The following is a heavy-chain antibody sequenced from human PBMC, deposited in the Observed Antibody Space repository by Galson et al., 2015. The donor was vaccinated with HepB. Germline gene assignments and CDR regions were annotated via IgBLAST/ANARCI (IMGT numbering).Heavy chain of an antibody. V-gene: IGHV4-34*01. Sequence: SETLSLTCAVYGGSFSGYYWSWIRQPPGKGLEWIGEINHSGSTNYNPSLKSRVTISVDTSKNQFSLKLSSVTAADTAVYYCARAGVRYDFWSGYYPTPEMLLRSSSDAFDIWGQGTMVTVSS. CDR3: ARAGVRYDFWSGYYPTPEMLLRSSSDAFDI. CDR2: INHSGST. J-gene: IGHJ3*02. D-gene: IGHD3-3*01. CDR1: GGSFSGYY.